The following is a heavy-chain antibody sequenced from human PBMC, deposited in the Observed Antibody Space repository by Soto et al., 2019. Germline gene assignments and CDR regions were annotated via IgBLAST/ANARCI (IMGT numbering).Heavy chain of an antibody. Sequence: VASVKVSCKASGYTFTSYGISWVRQAPGQGLEWMGWISTYNGKTDYAQILQGRVTMTTVTSTSTAYMELRSLRSDDTAVYYCARVPGYSSGWAHYWGKGTLSPSPQ. D-gene: IGHD6-19*01. J-gene: IGHJ4*02. V-gene: IGHV1-18*01. CDR1: GYTFTSYG. CDR3: ARVPGYSSGWAHY. CDR2: ISTYNGKT.